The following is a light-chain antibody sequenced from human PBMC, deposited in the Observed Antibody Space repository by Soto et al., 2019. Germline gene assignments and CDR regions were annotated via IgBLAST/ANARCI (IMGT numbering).Light chain of an antibody. V-gene: IGKV1-5*03. J-gene: IGKJ1*01. CDR3: KQYNYNWA. CDR1: QSVSRW. Sequence: DIPMTQSPSTLSASVGDRVTITCRASQSVSRWLAWYQQKLGKAPKLLIYKASTLESVVPSRFSGSGSATEFTLAISSLQHHESATYDRKQYNYNWAFGQGTNSEIK. CDR2: KAS.